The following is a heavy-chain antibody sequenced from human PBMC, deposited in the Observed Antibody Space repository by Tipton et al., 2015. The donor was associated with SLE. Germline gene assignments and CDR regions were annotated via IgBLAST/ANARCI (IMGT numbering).Heavy chain of an antibody. J-gene: IGHJ4*02. CDR3: ARDLSRGYFDY. Sequence: TLSLTCAVYGGSFSGYYWSWIRQPPGKGLEWIGEINHSGSTKYNPSLKSRVTISVDTSKNQFSLKLSSATAADTAAYYCARDLSRGYFDYWGQGTLVTVSS. CDR1: GGSFSGYY. D-gene: IGHD3-10*01. CDR2: INHSGST. V-gene: IGHV4-34*01.